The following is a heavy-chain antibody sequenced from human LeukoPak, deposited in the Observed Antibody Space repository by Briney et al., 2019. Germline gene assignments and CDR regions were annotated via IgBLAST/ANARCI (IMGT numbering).Heavy chain of an antibody. CDR2: IYYSGST. D-gene: IGHD1/OR15-1a*01. Sequence: SETLSLTYTVSGGSISSGGYYWSWIRQHPGKGLEWIGCIYYSGSTYYNPSLKSRVTISVDTSKNQFSLKLSSVTAADTAVYYCARGRTGSFDYWGQGTLVTVSS. J-gene: IGHJ4*02. CDR3: ARGRTGSFDY. CDR1: GGSISSGGYY. V-gene: IGHV4-31*03.